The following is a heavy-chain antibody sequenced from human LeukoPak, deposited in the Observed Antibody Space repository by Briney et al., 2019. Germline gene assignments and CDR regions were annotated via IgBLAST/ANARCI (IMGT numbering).Heavy chain of an antibody. CDR1: GFTFSSYW. D-gene: IGHD6-13*01. J-gene: IGHJ5*02. V-gene: IGHV3-7*01. CDR3: ARESGIAAALDL. Sequence: GGSLRLSCAASGFTFSSYWMTWVRQAPGKGLEWVANIKQDGSEEFYVDSAEGRFTISRDNAKNSLYLQMNSLRAEDTAVYYCARESGIAAALDLWGQGTLVTVSS. CDR2: IKQDGSEE.